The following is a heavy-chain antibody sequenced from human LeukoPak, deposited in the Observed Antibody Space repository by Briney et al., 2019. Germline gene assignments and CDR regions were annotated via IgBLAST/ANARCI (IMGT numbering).Heavy chain of an antibody. Sequence: GGSLRLSCAASGFTFSSYTMNWVRQAPGKGLEWVGHIKTDGSETYYLDSLKGRISISRDNTNNALYLQMNSLRVEDTAVYYCVKNDGWFHLAQWGQGTLVTVSS. CDR1: GFTFSSYT. D-gene: IGHD6-19*01. V-gene: IGHV3-7*03. CDR2: IKTDGSET. J-gene: IGHJ4*02. CDR3: VKNDGWFHLAQ.